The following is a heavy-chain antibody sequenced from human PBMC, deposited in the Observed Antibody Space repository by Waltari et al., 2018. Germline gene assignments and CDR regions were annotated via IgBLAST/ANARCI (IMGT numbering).Heavy chain of an antibody. V-gene: IGHV3-30*02. Sequence: QAQLVESGGGVVQPGGSLRISCAASGFNFNNHGMHWVREAPGKGPEWVAFIKYDGYNKDYADSVKGRFTIPRDNSKNTLYLQLSGLSREDTAVYSCAKGPDSSHYFSNWLDPWGQGTLVTVSS. J-gene: IGHJ5*02. CDR1: GFNFNNHG. CDR3: AKGPDSSHYFSNWLDP. D-gene: IGHD3-22*01. CDR2: IKYDGYNK.